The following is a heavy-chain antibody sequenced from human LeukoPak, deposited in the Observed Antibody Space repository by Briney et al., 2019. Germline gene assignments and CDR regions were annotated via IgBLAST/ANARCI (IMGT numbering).Heavy chain of an antibody. CDR1: GGSISSSSYY. CDR2: IYYSGST. Sequence: SETLSLTCTVSGGSISSSSYYWGWIRQPPGKGLEWIGSIYYSGSTYYNPSLKSRVTISADTSKNQFSLKLSSVTAADTAAFYCARQEVDDFWSAYYYFDYWGQGTLVTVSS. V-gene: IGHV4-39*01. J-gene: IGHJ4*02. CDR3: ARQEVDDFWSAYYYFDY. D-gene: IGHD3-3*01.